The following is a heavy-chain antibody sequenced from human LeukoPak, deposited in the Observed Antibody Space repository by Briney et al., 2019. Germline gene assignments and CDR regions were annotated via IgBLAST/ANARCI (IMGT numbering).Heavy chain of an antibody. CDR1: GFTFSSYG. CDR3: AKDYGAMVTGLAR. D-gene: IGHD5-18*01. J-gene: IGHJ4*02. CDR2: ISYDGSNK. Sequence: GRSLRLSCAASGFTFSSYGMHWVRQAPGKGLEWVAVISYDGSNKYYADSVRGRFTISRDNSKNTLYLQMNSLRAEDTAVYYCAKDYGAMVTGLARWGQGTLVTVSS. V-gene: IGHV3-30*18.